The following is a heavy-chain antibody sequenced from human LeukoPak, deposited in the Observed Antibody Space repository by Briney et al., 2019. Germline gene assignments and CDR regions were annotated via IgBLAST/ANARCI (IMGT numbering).Heavy chain of an antibody. CDR2: IKQDRGEK. D-gene: IGHD3-22*01. V-gene: IGHV3-7*01. Sequence: PGGSLRLSCAASGFTFSRDWMSWVRQAPGKGLEWVANIKQDRGEKYFVDSVKGRFTISRDNAKNSLYLQMNSLRAADTAVYYFARDHCYDSSGVYWGQGTLVTVSS. CDR3: ARDHCYDSSGVY. J-gene: IGHJ4*02. CDR1: GFTFSRDW.